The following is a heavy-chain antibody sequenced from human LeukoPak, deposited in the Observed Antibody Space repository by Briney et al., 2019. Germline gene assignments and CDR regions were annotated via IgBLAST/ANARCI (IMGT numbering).Heavy chain of an antibody. D-gene: IGHD2-15*01. CDR1: GFTFSNYW. J-gene: IGHJ4*02. CDR3: ARGPVGLSALDS. V-gene: IGHV3-74*01. Sequence: RGSLRLSCAASGFTFSNYWMHWVRQVPGKGLVWVSRIDSDGSGTVYAASVKGRFTISRDNAKNMLYLQMNSLRAEDTAVYYCARGPVGLSALDSWGQGTLVTVSS. CDR2: IDSDGSGT.